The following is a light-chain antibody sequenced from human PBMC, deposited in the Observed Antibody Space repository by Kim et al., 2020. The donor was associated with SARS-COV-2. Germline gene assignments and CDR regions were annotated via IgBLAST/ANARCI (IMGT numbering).Light chain of an antibody. J-gene: IGKJ4*01. Sequence: ATVGDRVPLTRGARQNIKNWLKWYQLKRGQAPHRLIFGASTLQEGVPSRFSGSGSGTEFSLTINSLQPDDFAIYYCQQYHSYPLTFGGGTKVDIK. CDR2: GAS. CDR1: QNIKNW. V-gene: IGKV1-5*03. CDR3: QQYHSYPLT.